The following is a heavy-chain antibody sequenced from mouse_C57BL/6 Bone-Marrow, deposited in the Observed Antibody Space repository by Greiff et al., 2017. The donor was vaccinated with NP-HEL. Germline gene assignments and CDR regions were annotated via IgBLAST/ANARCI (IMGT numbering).Heavy chain of an antibody. V-gene: IGHV1-62-2*01. CDR2: FYPGSGSI. J-gene: IGHJ1*03. CDR1: GYTFTEYT. D-gene: IGHD1-1*01. Sequence: QVQLQQSGAELVKPGASVTLSCKASGYTFTEYTIHWVKQRSGQGLEWIGWFYPGSGSIKYNEKFKDKATLTADKSSRTVYMDLSRLTSEDSAVYFCARHGDYCGSSYGYVDVWGTGTTVTVSS. CDR3: ARHGDYCGSSYGYVDV.